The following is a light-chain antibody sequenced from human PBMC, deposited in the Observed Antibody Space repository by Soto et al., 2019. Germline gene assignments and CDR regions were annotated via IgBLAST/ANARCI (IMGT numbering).Light chain of an antibody. CDR3: QQYNSPPIT. CDR1: QSVTSNY. Sequence: EIVLTQSPGTLSLSPGEKATLSCRASQSVTSNYLAWHQQRPGQAPRLLIDGASRRATGIPDRFSGSGSGTDFTLTISRLEPEDFAVYYCQQYNSPPITFGGGTKEDIK. J-gene: IGKJ4*01. V-gene: IGKV3-20*01. CDR2: GAS.